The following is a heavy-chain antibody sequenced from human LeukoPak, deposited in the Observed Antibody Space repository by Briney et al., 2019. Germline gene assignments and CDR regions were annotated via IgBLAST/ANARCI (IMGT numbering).Heavy chain of an antibody. Sequence: SSETLSLTCTVSGGSISNYYWSWIRQPPGKGLEWIGYTYYSGSIRYNPSLKSRFTISVDTSKNQFSLKVSSVTAADTAVYYCARQPGYSSSWNFDYWGQGTLVTVSS. CDR2: TYYSGSI. J-gene: IGHJ4*02. D-gene: IGHD6-13*01. CDR3: ARQPGYSSSWNFDY. CDR1: GGSISNYY. V-gene: IGHV4-59*01.